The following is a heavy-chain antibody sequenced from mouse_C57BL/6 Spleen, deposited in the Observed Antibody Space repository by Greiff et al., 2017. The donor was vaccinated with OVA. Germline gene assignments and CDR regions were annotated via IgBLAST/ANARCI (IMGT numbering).Heavy chain of an antibody. CDR3: ARWITTVVAESYYAMDY. CDR2: IYPGSGST. V-gene: IGHV1-55*01. D-gene: IGHD1-1*01. J-gene: IGHJ4*01. Sequence: VQLQQPGAELVKPGASVKMSCKASGYTFTSYWITWVKQRPGQGLEWIGDIYPGSGSTNYNEKFKSKATLTVDTSSSTAYMQLSSLTSEDSAVYYCARWITTVVAESYYAMDYWGQGTSVTVSA. CDR1: GYTFTSYW.